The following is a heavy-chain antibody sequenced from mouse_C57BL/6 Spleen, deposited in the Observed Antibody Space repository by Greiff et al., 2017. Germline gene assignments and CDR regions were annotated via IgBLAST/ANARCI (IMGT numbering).Heavy chain of an antibody. V-gene: IGHV14-1*01. CDR1: GFNITDYY. CDR2: IDPEDGDT. CDR3: TRYNSNTFFDY. J-gene: IGHJ2*01. D-gene: IGHD2-5*01. Sequence: EVQRVESGAELVRPGASVKLSCTASGFNITDYYMHWVKQRPEQGLAWIGGIDPEDGDTVYAPKFQGKATMTADTSSNTAYLQLISLTTEDTAVYYCTRYNSNTFFDYWGQGTTLTVSS.